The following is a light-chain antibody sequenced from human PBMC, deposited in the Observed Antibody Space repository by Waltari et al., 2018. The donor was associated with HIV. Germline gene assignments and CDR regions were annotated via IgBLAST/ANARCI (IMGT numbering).Light chain of an antibody. V-gene: IGLV2-23*02. CDR1: SSDVGRYNL. CDR3: CSYAGSSTFG. Sequence: QSVLTQPASVSGSPGQSITISCTGTSSDVGRYNLVSWYQQPPGKAPKLMIYEVSKRPSGVSNRFSGSKSGNTASLTISGLQAEDEADYYCCSYAGSSTFGFGGGTKLTVL. CDR2: EVS. J-gene: IGLJ3*02.